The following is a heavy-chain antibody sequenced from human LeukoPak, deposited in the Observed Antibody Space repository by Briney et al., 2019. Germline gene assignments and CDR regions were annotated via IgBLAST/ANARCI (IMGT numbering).Heavy chain of an antibody. CDR3: ARAISHSNYGVDV. CDR2: INSDGSST. J-gene: IGHJ6*02. Sequence: GGSLRLSCAASGFTFTNHWMHWVRQAPGKGLVWVSRINSDGSSTSLADSVKGRFTISRDNAKNTLYLQMNSLRAEDTAVYYCARAISHSNYGVDVWGQGTTVTVSS. CDR1: GFTFTNHW. D-gene: IGHD6-13*01. V-gene: IGHV3-74*01.